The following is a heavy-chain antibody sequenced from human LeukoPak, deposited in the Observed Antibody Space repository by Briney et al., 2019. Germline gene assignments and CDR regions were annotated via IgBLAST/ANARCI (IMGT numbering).Heavy chain of an antibody. CDR3: ARGPSSGWDYYFEY. V-gene: IGHV1-18*04. CDR2: ISAYNGNT. Sequence: GASVKVSCKASGYTFTSYYMHWVRQAPGQGLEWMGWISAYNGNTNYPQKLQGSVTMTTDTSTSTAYMELRSLRSDDTAVYYCARGPSSGWDYYFEYWGQGTLVTVSS. J-gene: IGHJ4*02. D-gene: IGHD6-19*01. CDR1: GYTFTSYY.